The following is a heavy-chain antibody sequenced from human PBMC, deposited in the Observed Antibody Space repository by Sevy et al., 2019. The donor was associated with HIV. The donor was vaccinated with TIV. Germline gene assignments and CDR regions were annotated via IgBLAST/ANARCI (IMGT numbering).Heavy chain of an antibody. Sequence: GGSLRLSCAASGFPFNDHAMHWVRVVPGKGLELVSGISWNSRNIGYADSVKGRFTISRDNTRHSVYFEMHSLRPEDTALYYCAKDINRGCDGVNCYSYYYYFYGLDVWGQGTTVTVSS. V-gene: IGHV3-9*01. D-gene: IGHD2-21*01. J-gene: IGHJ6*02. CDR2: ISWNSRNI. CDR1: GFPFNDHA. CDR3: AKDINRGCDGVNCYSYYYYFYGLDV.